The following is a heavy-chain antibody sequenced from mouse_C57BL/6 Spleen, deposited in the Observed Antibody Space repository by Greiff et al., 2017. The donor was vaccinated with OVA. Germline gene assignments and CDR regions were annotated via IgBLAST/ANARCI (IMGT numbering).Heavy chain of an antibody. Sequence: EVKLMESGGGLVKPGGSLKLPCAASGFTFSDYGMHWVRQAPETGLARVAYISSGSSTIYSADTVKGRFTNSRDNAKNTLFLQMTRLRSEDTAMYYCARAPIYYGSSYDWYFDVWGTGTTVTVSS. J-gene: IGHJ1*03. D-gene: IGHD1-1*01. CDR2: ISSGSSTI. CDR3: ARAPIYYGSSYDWYFDV. CDR1: GFTFSDYG. V-gene: IGHV5-17*01.